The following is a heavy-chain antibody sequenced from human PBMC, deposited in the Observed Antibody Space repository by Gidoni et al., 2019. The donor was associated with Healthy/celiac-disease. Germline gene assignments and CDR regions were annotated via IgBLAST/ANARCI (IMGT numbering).Heavy chain of an antibody. V-gene: IGHV3-21*01. D-gene: IGHD6-13*01. CDR3: ARDRSWQQLAELDY. J-gene: IGHJ4*02. CDR1: GFTFSSYS. Sequence: EVQLVESGGGLVKPGGSLSLSCASSGFTFSSYSMNWVCQAPGKGLEWVSSISSSSSYIYYADSVKGRFTISRDNAKNSLYLQMNSLRAEDTAVYYCARDRSWQQLAELDYWGQGTLVTVSS. CDR2: ISSSSSYI.